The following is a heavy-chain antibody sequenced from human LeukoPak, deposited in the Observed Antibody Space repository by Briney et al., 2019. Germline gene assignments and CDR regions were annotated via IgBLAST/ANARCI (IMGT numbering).Heavy chain of an antibody. CDR1: GFTFSSYA. D-gene: IGHD3-22*01. J-gene: IGHJ4*02. CDR2: ISYDGSNK. V-gene: IGHV3-30*09. Sequence: GGSLRLSCAASGFTFSSYAMHWVRQAPGKGLEWVAVISYDGSNKYYADSVKGRFAISRDNSRNTLYLQMNSLRAEDTAVYYCARENGHYYDSSGYSPFDYWGQGTLVTVS. CDR3: ARENGHYYDSSGYSPFDY.